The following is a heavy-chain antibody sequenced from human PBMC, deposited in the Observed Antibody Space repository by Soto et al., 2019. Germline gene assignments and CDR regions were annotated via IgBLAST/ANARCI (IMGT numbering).Heavy chain of an antibody. CDR2: VYYTGTT. CDR1: GGSISSYF. CDR3: ARDLAAVPRPFDY. V-gene: IGHV4-59*01. J-gene: IGHJ4*02. D-gene: IGHD6-13*01. Sequence: PSETLSLTCTVSGGSISSYFYIWVLQPPGKGLEWIGSVYYTGTTDYNPSLKSRVTISVDTSKTQFSLNLRSVTAADTAVYYCARDLAAVPRPFDYWGRGTLVTVSS.